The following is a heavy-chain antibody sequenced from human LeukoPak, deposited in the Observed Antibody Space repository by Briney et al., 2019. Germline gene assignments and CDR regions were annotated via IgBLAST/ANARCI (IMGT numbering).Heavy chain of an antibody. V-gene: IGHV4-59*01. D-gene: IGHD3-16*01. CDR3: AREAFYALDY. CDR1: GGSISSYY. Sequence: SETLSLTCTVSGGSISSYYWSWIRQPPGKGLEWIGYIYYSGSTNYNPSLKSRVTISVDTSKNQFSLKLSSVTAADTAVYYCAREAFYALDYWGQGTLVTVSS. J-gene: IGHJ4*02. CDR2: IYYSGST.